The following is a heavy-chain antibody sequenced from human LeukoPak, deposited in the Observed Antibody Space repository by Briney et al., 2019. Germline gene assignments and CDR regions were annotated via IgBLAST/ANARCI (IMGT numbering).Heavy chain of an antibody. J-gene: IGHJ4*02. Sequence: SETLSLTCTVSGGSISSYYWSWIRQPPGKGLEWIGYIYYSGSINYNPSLKSRVTISVDTSKNQFSLKLSSVTAADTAVYYCARARGVPLSYFDFWGQGTLVTVSS. CDR1: GGSISSYY. CDR2: IYYSGSI. V-gene: IGHV4-59*01. CDR3: ARARGVPLSYFDF. D-gene: IGHD2-15*01.